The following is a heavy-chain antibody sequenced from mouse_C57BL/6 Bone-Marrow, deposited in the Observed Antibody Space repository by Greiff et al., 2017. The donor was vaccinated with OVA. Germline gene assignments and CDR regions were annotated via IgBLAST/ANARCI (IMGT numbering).Heavy chain of an antibody. J-gene: IGHJ2*01. Sequence: DVHLVESGGGLVKPGGSLKLSCAASGFTFSDYGMHWVRQAPEKGLEWVAYISIGSSTIYYADTVKGRFTISRDNAKNTLFLQMTSLRSEDTAMYYCARECDLFGGQGTTLTVSS. CDR3: ARECDLF. D-gene: IGHD1-1*01. CDR2: ISIGSSTI. CDR1: GFTFSDYG. V-gene: IGHV5-17*01.